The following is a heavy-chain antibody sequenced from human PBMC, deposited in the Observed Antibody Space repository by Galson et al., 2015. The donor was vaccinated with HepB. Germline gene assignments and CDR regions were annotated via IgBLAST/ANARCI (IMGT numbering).Heavy chain of an antibody. CDR3: ARGDILTGYSLCHFNY. J-gene: IGHJ4*02. Sequence: TLSLTCTVSGGSISSGGYYWSWIRQHPGKGLGWIGYIYYSGSTYYNPSLKSRVTISVDTSKNQFSLKLSSMTAADTAVYYCARGDILTGYSLCHFNYWGQGTLVTVSS. V-gene: IGHV4-31*03. CDR1: GGSISSGGYY. CDR2: IYYSGST. D-gene: IGHD3-9*01.